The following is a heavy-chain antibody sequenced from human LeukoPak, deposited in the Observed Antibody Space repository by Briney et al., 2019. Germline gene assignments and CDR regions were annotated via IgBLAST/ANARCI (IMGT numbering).Heavy chain of an antibody. D-gene: IGHD7-27*01. J-gene: IGHJ4*02. Sequence: GGSLRLSCAASGFTFSSYTMSWVRQAPGKGLEWVSTITTSDGNTYYADSVKGRFTVSGDNSKNTLFLQMNSLRAEDTAVYYCAKDGGLWVSAHWGDSWGRGTLVTVSS. CDR1: GFTFSSYT. CDR2: ITTSDGNT. V-gene: IGHV3-23*01. CDR3: AKDGGLWVSAHWGDS.